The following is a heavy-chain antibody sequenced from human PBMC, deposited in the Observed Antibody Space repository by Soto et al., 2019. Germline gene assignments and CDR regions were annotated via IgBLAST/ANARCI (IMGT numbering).Heavy chain of an antibody. D-gene: IGHD2-2*01. CDR2: ISYDGSNK. J-gene: IGHJ4*02. CDR3: AKHLHGPAANFDY. V-gene: IGHV3-30*18. CDR1: GFTFSSYG. Sequence: GGSLRLSCAASGFTFSSYGMHWVRQAPGKGLEWVAVISYDGSNKYYADPVKGRFTISRDNSKNTLYLQMNSLRAEDTAVYYCAKHLHGPAANFDYWGQGTLVTVSS.